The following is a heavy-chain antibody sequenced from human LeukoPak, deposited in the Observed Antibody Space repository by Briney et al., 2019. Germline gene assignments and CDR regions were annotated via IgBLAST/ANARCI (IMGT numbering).Heavy chain of an antibody. CDR3: ARGVEIAARHGPSFDY. D-gene: IGHD6-6*01. V-gene: IGHV1-2*02. CDR2: INPNSGGT. Sequence: ASVKVSCKASGYTFTGYYMHWVRQAPGQGLEWMGWINPNSGGTNYAQKFQGRVTMTRDTSISTAYMELSRLRSDDTAVYYCARGVEIAARHGPSFDYWGQGTLVTVSS. J-gene: IGHJ4*02. CDR1: GYTFTGYY.